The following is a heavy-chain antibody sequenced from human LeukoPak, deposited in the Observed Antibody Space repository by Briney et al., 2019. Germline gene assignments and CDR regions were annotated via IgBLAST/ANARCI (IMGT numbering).Heavy chain of an antibody. D-gene: IGHD1-26*01. CDR2: ISVSGAST. CDR1: GFTFSSYS. J-gene: IGHJ4*02. V-gene: IGHV3-23*01. CDR3: AKGFGSFDS. Sequence: TGGSLRLSCAASGFTFSSYSMNWVRQAPGKGLEWVSTISVSGASTYYSDSVKGRFTISRDNFKNTLYLQMNSLRAEDTALYYCAKGFGSFDSWGQGTLVTVSS.